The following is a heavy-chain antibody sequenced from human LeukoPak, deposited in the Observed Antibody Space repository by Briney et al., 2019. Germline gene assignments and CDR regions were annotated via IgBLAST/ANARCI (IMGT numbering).Heavy chain of an antibody. CDR3: ARRPGPRGDY. CDR1: GGSFSGYY. J-gene: IGHJ4*02. CDR2: INHSGST. V-gene: IGHV4-34*01. Sequence: SETLSLTCAVYGGSFSGYYWSWIRQPPGKGLEWVGEINHSGSTNYNPSLKSRVTISVDTSKNQFSLKLCSVTAADTAVYYCARRPGPRGDYWGQGTLVTVSS. D-gene: IGHD3-16*01.